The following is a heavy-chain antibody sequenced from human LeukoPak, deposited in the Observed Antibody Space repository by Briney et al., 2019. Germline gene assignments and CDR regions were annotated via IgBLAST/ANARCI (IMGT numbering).Heavy chain of an antibody. CDR1: GDSIGSYY. CDR2: IFYSGST. CDR3: ARGRARDGSYPWLDS. Sequence: SETLSLTCAVSGDSIGSYYWTWIRQSPGKGLEWIGYIFYSGSTNYSPSLKSRVTISVDTSNNQLSLQLRSVTAADTAIYYCARGRARDGSYPWLDSWGQGTLVTVSS. V-gene: IGHV4-59*01. D-gene: IGHD3-16*02. J-gene: IGHJ5*01.